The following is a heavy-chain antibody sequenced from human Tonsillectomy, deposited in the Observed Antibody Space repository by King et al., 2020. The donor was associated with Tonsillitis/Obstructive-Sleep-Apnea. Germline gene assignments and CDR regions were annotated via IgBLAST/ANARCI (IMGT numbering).Heavy chain of an antibody. CDR3: ASYRGDIVVVPAPPFDY. CDR2: ISYDGGNK. J-gene: IGHJ4*02. CDR1: GFTFSSYS. Sequence: VQLVESEGGVVQPGRSLRLSCAASGFTFSSYSMHWVRQAPGKGLEWVAVISYDGGNKYYADSVKGRFTISRDNSKDTLYLQMNNLRAEDTAVYYCASYRGDIVVVPAPPFDYWGQGTLVTVSS. D-gene: IGHD2-2*01. V-gene: IGHV3-30*04.